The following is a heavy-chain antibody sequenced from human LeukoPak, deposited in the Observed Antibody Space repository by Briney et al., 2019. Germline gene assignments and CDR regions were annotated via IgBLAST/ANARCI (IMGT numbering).Heavy chain of an antibody. V-gene: IGHV4-59*12. D-gene: IGHD1-26*01. CDR1: GGSISSYY. Sequence: SETLSLTCTVSGGSISSYYWSWIRQPPGKVLEWIGYIYYSGSTNYNPSLESRVTMSIDTSKNQFSLKFISVTAADTAVYYCARGQGATVPQVGKNWFDPWGQGTRVIVSP. J-gene: IGHJ5*02. CDR2: IYYSGST. CDR3: ARGQGATVPQVGKNWFDP.